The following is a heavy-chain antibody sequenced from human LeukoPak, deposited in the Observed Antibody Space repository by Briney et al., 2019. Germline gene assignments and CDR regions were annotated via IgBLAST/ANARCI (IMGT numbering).Heavy chain of an antibody. Sequence: MSSETLSLTCTVSGGSISSSSYYWGWIRQPPGKGLEWIGSIYYSGSTYYNPSLKSRVTISVDTSKNQFSLKLSSVTAADTAVYYCARRGQYCTGSSCGFAFDIWGQGTMVTVSS. CDR1: GGSISSSSYY. CDR2: IYYSGST. CDR3: ARRGQYCTGSSCGFAFDI. J-gene: IGHJ3*02. D-gene: IGHD2-15*01. V-gene: IGHV4-39*01.